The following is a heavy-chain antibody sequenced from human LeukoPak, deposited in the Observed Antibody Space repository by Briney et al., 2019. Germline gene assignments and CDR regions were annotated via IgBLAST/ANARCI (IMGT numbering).Heavy chain of an antibody. V-gene: IGHV1-18*01. CDR3: AKVWLTAFDI. J-gene: IGHJ3*02. D-gene: IGHD5-18*01. Sequence: GASVKVSRKASGYTFTDYGISWVRQAPGQGLEWVGIINPSVGSTTSAQRFQGRVTMTTDTSTSTAYMELRSLRSDDTAVYYCAKVWLTAFDIWGQGTMVTVSS. CDR1: GYTFTDYG. CDR2: INPSVGST.